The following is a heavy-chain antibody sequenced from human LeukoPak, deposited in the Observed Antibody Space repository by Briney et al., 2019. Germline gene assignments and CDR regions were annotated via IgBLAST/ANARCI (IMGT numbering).Heavy chain of an antibody. CDR3: ATHRPRCSSTSCYEGGQNWFDP. Sequence: SVKVSCKASGGTFSSYAISWVRQAPGQGLEWMGRIIPIFGTANYAQKFQGRVTITADESTSTAYMELSSLRSEDTAVYYCATHRPRCSSTSCYEGGQNWFDPWGQGTLVTVSS. D-gene: IGHD2-2*01. CDR1: GGTFSSYA. CDR2: IIPIFGTA. J-gene: IGHJ5*02. V-gene: IGHV1-69*13.